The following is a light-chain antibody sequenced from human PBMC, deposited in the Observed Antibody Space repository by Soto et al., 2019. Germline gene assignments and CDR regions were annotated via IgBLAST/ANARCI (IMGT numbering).Light chain of an antibody. V-gene: IGLV2-14*01. CDR1: NSDVGAYNF. Sequence: QSALTQPASVSGSPGQSITISCTGTNSDVGAYNFVSWYQQYPGKAPKVITYDVSNRPSGVSNRFSGSKSGNTTSLTISGLQAEDEADYYCSSYTTSSTYVFGTGTKLTVL. CDR2: DVS. J-gene: IGLJ1*01. CDR3: SSYTTSSTYV.